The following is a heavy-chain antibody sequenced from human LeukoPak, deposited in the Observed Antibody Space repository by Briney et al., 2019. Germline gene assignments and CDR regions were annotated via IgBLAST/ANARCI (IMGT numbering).Heavy chain of an antibody. V-gene: IGHV1-69*13. Sequence: GASVKVSCKASGGTFSSYAISWVRQAPGQGLEWMGGIIPIFGTANYAQKFQGRVTITADESTSTAYMELSSLRSEDTAVYYCAAAYSGSYYRFDYWGQGTLVTVSS. CDR2: IIPIFGTA. D-gene: IGHD1-26*01. CDR1: GGTFSSYA. CDR3: AAAYSGSYYRFDY. J-gene: IGHJ4*02.